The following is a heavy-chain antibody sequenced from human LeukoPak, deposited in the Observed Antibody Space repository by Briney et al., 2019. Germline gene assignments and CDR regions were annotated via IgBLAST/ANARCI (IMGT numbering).Heavy chain of an antibody. V-gene: IGHV1-2*02. Sequence: GASVKVSCKASGYTFTCYYMHWVGQAPGQGREWMGWINPNSGGTNYAQKFQGRVTMTRDTSISTAYMELSRLRSDHTAVYYCANTLPPGYCSSTSCYDLGYFQHWGQGTLVTVSS. D-gene: IGHD2-2*01. CDR2: INPNSGGT. J-gene: IGHJ1*01. CDR1: GYTFTCYY. CDR3: ANTLPPGYCSSTSCYDLGYFQH.